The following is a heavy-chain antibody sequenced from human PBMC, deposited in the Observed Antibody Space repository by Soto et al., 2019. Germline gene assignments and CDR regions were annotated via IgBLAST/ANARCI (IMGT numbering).Heavy chain of an antibody. J-gene: IGHJ6*02. V-gene: IGHV1-3*05. CDR2: INADNGNT. D-gene: IGHD3-3*01. CDR1: GYTFTSYT. CDR3: ARVPVTLLGGPDYYYGMDV. Sequence: QVQLVQSGAEEKKPGASVKVSCKASGYTFTSYTMLWVRQAPGQRLEWMGWINADNGNTKYSQKFQGRVTITRDTSASTAYMELSSLRSEDTAVYYCARVPVTLLGGPDYYYGMDVWGQGTTVTVSS.